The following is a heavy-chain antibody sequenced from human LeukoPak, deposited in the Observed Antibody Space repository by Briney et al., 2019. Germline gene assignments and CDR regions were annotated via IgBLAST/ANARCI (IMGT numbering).Heavy chain of an antibody. CDR3: AAGYYYDSSGYPYFDY. CDR2: IYYSGST. V-gene: IGHV4-59*01. D-gene: IGHD3-22*01. J-gene: IGHJ4*02. CDR1: GDSISSYY. Sequence: SETLSLTCTVSGDSISSYYWSWIRQPPGKGLEWIGYIYYSGSTNYNPSLKSRVTISIDTSKNQFSLKLSSVTAADTAVYHCAAGYYYDSSGYPYFDYWGQGTLVTVSS.